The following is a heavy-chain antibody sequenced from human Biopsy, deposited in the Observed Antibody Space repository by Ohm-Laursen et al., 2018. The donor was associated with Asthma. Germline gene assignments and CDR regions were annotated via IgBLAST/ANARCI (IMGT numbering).Heavy chain of an antibody. Sequence: GSLRLSCSASGFTFRSYAMHWVRQAPGKGPERVSTISASGNSTYYGDSVKGRFTISRDNSKNTLFLHMNSLRADDTAVYYCAKGMDTFDIWGQGTLVTVS. J-gene: IGHJ3*02. V-gene: IGHV3-23*01. CDR2: ISASGNST. CDR3: AKGMDTFDI. CDR1: GFTFRSYA. D-gene: IGHD5-18*01.